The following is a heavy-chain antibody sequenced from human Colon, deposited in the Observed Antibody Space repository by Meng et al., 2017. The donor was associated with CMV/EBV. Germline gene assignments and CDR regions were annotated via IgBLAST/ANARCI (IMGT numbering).Heavy chain of an antibody. CDR1: GCSFPTNSYF. Sequence: LQLVEPGPGPVKPPEPLSLPCSVSGCSFPTNSYFWAWIRQPPGKGLEYIGSIYNSGSTYYNASLKSRVTMSVDTSKNQFSLKLSSVTAADTAKYYCARGVLNFFDYWGQGTLVTVSS. CDR3: ARGVLNFFDY. J-gene: IGHJ4*02. V-gene: IGHV4-39*07. CDR2: IYNSGST. D-gene: IGHD3-10*01.